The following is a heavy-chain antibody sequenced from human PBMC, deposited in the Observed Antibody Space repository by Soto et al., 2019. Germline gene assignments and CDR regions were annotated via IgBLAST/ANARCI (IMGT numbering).Heavy chain of an antibody. D-gene: IGHD3-22*01. J-gene: IGHJ3*02. CDR2: FDPEDGET. CDR3: ATETYTFDSSAYGNLDI. Sequence: ASVKVSCKVSGYSLTVLSMHWVRQAPGKGLEWMGSFDPEDGETVYAQKFQGRVTMTEDTSTDTAYMELSSLRSEDTAVYYCATETYTFDSSAYGNLDIWGQGTMVTVSS. CDR1: GYSLTVLS. V-gene: IGHV1-24*01.